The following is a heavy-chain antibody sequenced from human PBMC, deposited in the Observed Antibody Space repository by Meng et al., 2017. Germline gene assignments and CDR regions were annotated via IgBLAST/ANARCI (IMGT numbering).Heavy chain of an antibody. CDR1: GFTFSSYA. J-gene: IGHJ4*02. CDR3: AKDPQNDDYYDSSGYQS. CDR2: ISGSGGST. D-gene: IGHD3-22*01. Sequence: GESLKISCAASGFTFSSYAMSWVRQAPGKGLEWVSAISGSGGSTYYADSVKGRFTISRDNSKNTLYLQMNSLRAEDTAVYYCAKDPQNDDYYDSSGYQSWGQGTLVTVSS. V-gene: IGHV3-23*01.